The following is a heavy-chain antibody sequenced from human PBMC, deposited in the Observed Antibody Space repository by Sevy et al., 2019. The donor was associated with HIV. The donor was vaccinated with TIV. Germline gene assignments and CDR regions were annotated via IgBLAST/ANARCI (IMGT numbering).Heavy chain of an antibody. CDR3: ARHQPKDYYYGMDV. V-gene: IGHV5-51*01. CDR2: IYPGDSET. J-gene: IGHJ6*02. Sequence: GESLKISCKGSGYSFSSYWIAWVRQMPGKGLEWIGNIYPGDSETRYTPSFQAQLTISADKSISTAYLQWSSLKASDTAMYYCARHQPKDYYYGMDVWGQRTTVTVSS. CDR1: GYSFSSYW.